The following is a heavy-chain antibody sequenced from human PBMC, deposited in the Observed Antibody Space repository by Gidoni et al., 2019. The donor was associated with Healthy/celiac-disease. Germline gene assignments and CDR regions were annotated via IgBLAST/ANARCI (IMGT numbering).Heavy chain of an antibody. V-gene: IGHV4-31*03. Sequence: QVQLQESGQGLVKPSQTLSLTCTVSGGSISSGGYYWSWIRQHPGKGLEWIGYIYYSGSTYYNPSLKSRGTISVDTSKNHFSLKLSSVTAAYTAVYYCARKRQYCGGDCYSYYFDYWGQGTLVTVSS. CDR2: IYYSGST. J-gene: IGHJ4*02. CDR1: GGSISSGGYY. D-gene: IGHD2-21*02. CDR3: ARKRQYCGGDCYSYYFDY.